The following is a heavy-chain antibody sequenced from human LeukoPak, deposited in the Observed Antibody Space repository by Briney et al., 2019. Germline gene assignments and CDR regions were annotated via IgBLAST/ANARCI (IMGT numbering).Heavy chain of an antibody. CDR3: ARDKDWAFDY. CDR1: EFTFNSFT. Sequence: GGSLRLSCAASEFTFNSFTMIWVRQAPGKGLEWVSYISSSSRSYAESVKGRFTISRDNAKKSLYLQMNSLRAEDTAVYYCARDKDWAFDYWGQGILVTVSS. CDR2: ISSSSR. J-gene: IGHJ4*02. V-gene: IGHV3-21*05. D-gene: IGHD3-9*01.